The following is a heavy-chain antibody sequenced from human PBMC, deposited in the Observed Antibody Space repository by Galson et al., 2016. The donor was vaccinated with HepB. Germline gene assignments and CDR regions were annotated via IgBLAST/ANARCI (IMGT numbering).Heavy chain of an antibody. Sequence: SETLSLTCTVSGGSITTYSWSWIRQPPGMGLEWIAFSHSSGATSYSPSLNSRVTISVDTSKSQFSLRLRSVTAADTAVYYCAGNAPKLGITDAFDIWGQGAMVTVSS. CDR1: GGSITTYS. J-gene: IGHJ3*02. D-gene: IGHD1-14*01. V-gene: IGHV4-59*01. CDR2: SHSSGAT. CDR3: AGNAPKLGITDAFDI.